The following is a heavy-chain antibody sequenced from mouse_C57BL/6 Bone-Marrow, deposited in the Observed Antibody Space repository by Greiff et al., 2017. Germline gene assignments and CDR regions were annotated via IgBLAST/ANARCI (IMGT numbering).Heavy chain of an antibody. CDR3: ARGITTVVADY. D-gene: IGHD1-1*01. CDR2: IDPSDSET. V-gene: IGHV1-52*01. Sequence: QVQLQQPGAELVRPGSSVKLSRKASGYTFTSYWMHWVKQRPIQGLEWIGNIDPSDSETHYNQKFKDKATLTVDKTSSTAYMPLSSPPAEDYAVYYCARGITTVVADYWGQGTTLTVSS. J-gene: IGHJ2*01. CDR1: GYTFTSYW.